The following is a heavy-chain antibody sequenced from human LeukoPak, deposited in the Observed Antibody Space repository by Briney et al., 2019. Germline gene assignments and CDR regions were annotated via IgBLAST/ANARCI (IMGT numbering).Heavy chain of an antibody. Sequence: QTGGSLRLSCAASGFTFSSYAMSWVRQAPGKGLEWVSAISGSGGSTYYADSVKGRFTISRDNSKNTLYLQMNSLRAEATAVYYCAKGTGWLQWLYFDYWGQGTLVTVSS. D-gene: IGHD5-24*01. V-gene: IGHV3-23*01. CDR3: AKGTGWLQWLYFDY. CDR2: ISGSGGST. CDR1: GFTFSSYA. J-gene: IGHJ4*02.